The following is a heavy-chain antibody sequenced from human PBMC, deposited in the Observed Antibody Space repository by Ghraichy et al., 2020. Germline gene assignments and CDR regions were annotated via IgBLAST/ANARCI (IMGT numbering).Heavy chain of an antibody. CDR2: ITGSGTNT. CDR3: ARLRGPKIPAAGDF. J-gene: IGHJ4*02. D-gene: IGHD6-13*01. CDR1: GFTFINYG. V-gene: IGHV3-23*01. Sequence: GESLNISCAASGFTFINYGMTWVRQAPGKGLEWVSTITGSGTNTYYADSVKGRFTISRDNSKNTLNLQMNSLRAEDTAIYYCARLRGPKIPAAGDFWGQGTLVTVSS.